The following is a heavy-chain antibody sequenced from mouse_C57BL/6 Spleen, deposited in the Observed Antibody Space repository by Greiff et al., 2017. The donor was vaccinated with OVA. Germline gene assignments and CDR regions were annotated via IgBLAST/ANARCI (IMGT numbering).Heavy chain of an antibody. V-gene: IGHV1-15*01. CDR1: GYTFTDYE. D-gene: IGHD1-1*01. Sequence: VKLMESGAELVRPGASVTLSCKASGYTFTDYEMHWVKQTPVHGLEWIGAIDPETGGTAYNQKFKGKAILTADKSSSTAYMELRSLTSEDSAVYYCTRITTVVAEEDAMDYWGQGTSVTVSS. CDR2: IDPETGGT. J-gene: IGHJ4*01. CDR3: TRITTVVAEEDAMDY.